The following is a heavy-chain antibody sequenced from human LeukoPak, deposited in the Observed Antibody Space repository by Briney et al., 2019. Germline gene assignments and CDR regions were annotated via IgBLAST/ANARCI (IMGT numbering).Heavy chain of an antibody. CDR1: AYTFTGYY. J-gene: IGHJ5*02. V-gene: IGHV1-2*02. Sequence: ASVKVSCKASAYTFTGYYMHLVRQAPGQGLEWMGWINPNSGGTNYAQKFQGRVTMTRDTSISTAYMELSRLRSDDTAVYYWSTCGYSVATIPGRWFDPWGQGTLVTVSS. D-gene: IGHD5/OR15-5a*01. CDR3: STCGYSVATIPGRWFDP. CDR2: INPNSGGT.